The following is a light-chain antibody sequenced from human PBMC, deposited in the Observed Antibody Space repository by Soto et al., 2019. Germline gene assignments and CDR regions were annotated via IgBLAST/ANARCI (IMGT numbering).Light chain of an antibody. CDR2: GAS. V-gene: IGKV3-15*01. CDR3: QQYNNWPPWT. Sequence: EIVISQSPPTLYVSPGERATLSCRASQSVSSNLAWYQQKPGQAPRLLIYGASTRATGIPARFSGSGSGTEFTLTISSLQSEDFAVYYCQQYNNWPPWTFGQGTKVDIK. J-gene: IGKJ1*01. CDR1: QSVSSN.